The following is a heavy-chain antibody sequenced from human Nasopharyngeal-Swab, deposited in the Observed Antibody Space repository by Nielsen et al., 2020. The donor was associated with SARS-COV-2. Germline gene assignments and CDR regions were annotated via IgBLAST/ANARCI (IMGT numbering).Heavy chain of an antibody. J-gene: IGHJ5*01. Sequence: GGSLRLSCAVSGFTFSSYSVNWVRQAPGKGLEWVSYISSTGRTINYADSVKGRFTISRDSAKNSVYLQMNSLRDEDTAVYYCARDSREDIVVVVAGLTSWLDSWGQGTLVTVSS. CDR1: GFTFSSYS. V-gene: IGHV3-48*02. D-gene: IGHD2-15*01. CDR3: ARDSREDIVVVVAGLTSWLDS. CDR2: ISSTGRTI.